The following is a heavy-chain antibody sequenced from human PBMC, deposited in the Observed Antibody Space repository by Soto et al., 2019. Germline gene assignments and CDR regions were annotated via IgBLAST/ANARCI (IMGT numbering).Heavy chain of an antibody. CDR3: TKAQGVATIRSNFAP. CDR1: GLTSRSHA. J-gene: IGHJ5*02. D-gene: IGHD5-12*01. Sequence: EVQLLESGGGLVQPGGSLRLSCVVSGLTSRSHAMSWVRQAPGQGLEWVAGISGGGYKAYYPASVRGRFTISRDNSKNTVYLQINSLTADATAVYYCTKAQGVATIRSNFAPWGQGTLVPVSS. CDR2: ISGGGYKA. V-gene: IGHV3-23*01.